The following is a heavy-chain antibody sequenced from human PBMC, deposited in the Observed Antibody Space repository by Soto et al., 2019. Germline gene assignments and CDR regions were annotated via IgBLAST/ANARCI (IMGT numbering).Heavy chain of an antibody. CDR2: MNKIGRT. Sequence: QVQLQESGPGLVKPSETLSLTCTVSGAFSSTYYWSWIRQPPGKGLEWIGDMNKIGRTNYNPSLTIRVTISLDTSNNQFSLKLSSVNAADTAVYYCARSFCRDAVRCNWFDPWGLGTLVTASS. CDR1: GAFSSTYY. J-gene: IGHJ5*02. D-gene: IGHD2-8*01. V-gene: IGHV4-59*01. CDR3: ARSFCRDAVRCNWFDP.